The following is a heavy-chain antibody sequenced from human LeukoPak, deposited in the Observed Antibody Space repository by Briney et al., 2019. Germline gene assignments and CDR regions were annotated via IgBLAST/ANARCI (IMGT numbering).Heavy chain of an antibody. Sequence: GGSLRLSCAASGFTFSNAWMSWVRQAPGKGLEWVSYISSSGSTTYYADSVKGRFTISRDNAKNSLYLQMNSLRAEDTAVYYCARGGYNGYDFAHWGQGTLVTVSS. V-gene: IGHV3-11*04. CDR3: ARGGYNGYDFAH. CDR2: ISSSGSTT. D-gene: IGHD5-12*01. J-gene: IGHJ5*02. CDR1: GFTFSNAW.